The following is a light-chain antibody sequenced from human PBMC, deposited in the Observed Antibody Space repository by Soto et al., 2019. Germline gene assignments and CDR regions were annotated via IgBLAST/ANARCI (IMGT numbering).Light chain of an antibody. CDR1: QTFGRF. CDR3: RQRLHWPIT. V-gene: IGKV3-11*01. Sequence: DIVLTQYPATLSLSPGDRVTLSCRASQTFGRFLSWYQHSPGQGPRLLVYDASNRATGVPARFSGSRSETDFALTISSREPEDFAVYYCRQRLHWPITFGKGTRLEI. CDR2: DAS. J-gene: IGKJ5*01.